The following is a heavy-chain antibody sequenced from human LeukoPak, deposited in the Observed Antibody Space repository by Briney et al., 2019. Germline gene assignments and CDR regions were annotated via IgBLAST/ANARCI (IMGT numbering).Heavy chain of an antibody. Sequence: GGSLRLSCAASGFTFSSYSMNWVSQAPGKGLEWVSSISSSSSYIYYADSVKGRFTISRDNAKNSLYLQVNSLRAEDTAVYYCARSYSSGWQFFDYWGQGTLVTVSS. CDR1: GFTFSSYS. CDR2: ISSSSSYI. D-gene: IGHD6-19*01. J-gene: IGHJ4*02. V-gene: IGHV3-21*01. CDR3: ARSYSSGWQFFDY.